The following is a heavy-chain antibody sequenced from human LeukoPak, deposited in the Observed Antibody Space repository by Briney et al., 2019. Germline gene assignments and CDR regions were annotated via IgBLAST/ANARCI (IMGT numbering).Heavy chain of an antibody. CDR2: ISYDGSNK. J-gene: IGHJ4*02. D-gene: IGHD6-19*01. Sequence: GGSLRLSCAASGFTFSSYAMHWVRQAPGKGLEWAAVISYDGSNKYYADSVKGRFTISRDNSKNTLYLQMNSLRAEDTAVYYCARGFWGYSSLLWGQGTLVTVSS. V-gene: IGHV3-30-3*01. CDR1: GFTFSSYA. CDR3: ARGFWGYSSLL.